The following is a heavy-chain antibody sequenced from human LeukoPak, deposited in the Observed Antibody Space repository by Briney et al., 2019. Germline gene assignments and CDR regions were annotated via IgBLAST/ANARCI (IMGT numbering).Heavy chain of an antibody. CDR3: ARADYYDSSDPYYYYGMDI. V-gene: IGHV3-7*01. D-gene: IGHD3-22*01. CDR2: IKQDGSEK. Sequence: GGSLRLSCAASGFTFSSYWMSWVRQAPGKGLEWVANIKQDGSEKYYVDSVKGRFTISRDNAKNSLYLQMNSLRAEDTAVYYCARADYYDSSDPYYYYGMDIWGQGTTVTVSS. CDR1: GFTFSSYW. J-gene: IGHJ6*02.